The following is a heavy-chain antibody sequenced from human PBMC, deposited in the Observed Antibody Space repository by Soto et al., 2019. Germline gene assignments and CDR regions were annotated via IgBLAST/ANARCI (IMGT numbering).Heavy chain of an antibody. CDR2: IYTSGST. CDR3: ASAELYSSSWHPRPPLYYYGMDV. D-gene: IGHD6-13*01. V-gene: IGHV4-4*07. Sequence: PSETLSLTCTVSGGSISSYYWSWIRQPAGKGLEWIGRIYTSGSTNYNPSLKRRVTMSVDTSKNQFSLKLSSVTAADTAVYYCASAELYSSSWHPRPPLYYYGMDVWGQGTTVTVSS. J-gene: IGHJ6*02. CDR1: GGSISSYY.